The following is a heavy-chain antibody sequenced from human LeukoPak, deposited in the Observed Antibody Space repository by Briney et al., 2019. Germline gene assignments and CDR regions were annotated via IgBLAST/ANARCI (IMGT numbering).Heavy chain of an antibody. CDR1: GDSINSGSYY. Sequence: SETLSLTCTVSGDSINSGSYYWAWVRQPPGKRLEWIGSIYYNENTYYNPSLRSRVTISVDTSKNQFSLNLTSVTAADTAVYFCARWTLVGYMNFFDPWGQGTLVSVSS. CDR3: ARWTLVGYMNFFDP. J-gene: IGHJ5*02. V-gene: IGHV4-39*07. CDR2: IYYNENT. D-gene: IGHD6-13*01.